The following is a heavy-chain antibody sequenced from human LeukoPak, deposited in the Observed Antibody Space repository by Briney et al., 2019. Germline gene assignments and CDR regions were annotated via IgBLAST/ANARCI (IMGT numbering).Heavy chain of an antibody. CDR3: ARLGIGVVPSAMLGDYYFDY. Sequence: SETLSLTCTVSGGSISSYYWSWIRQPPGKGLEWIGYIYYSGSTKYNPSLKGRVTISVDTSKNQFSLKLTSVTAADTAAYYCARLGIGVVPSAMLGDYYFDYWGQGTLVTVSS. D-gene: IGHD2-2*01. J-gene: IGHJ4*02. V-gene: IGHV4-59*08. CDR1: GGSISSYY. CDR2: IYYSGST.